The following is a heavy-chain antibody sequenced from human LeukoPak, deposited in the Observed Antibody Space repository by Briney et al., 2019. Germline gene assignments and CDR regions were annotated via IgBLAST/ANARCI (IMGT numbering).Heavy chain of an antibody. J-gene: IGHJ4*02. Sequence: GGSLRLSCAASGFTFSSYGMHWVRQAPGKGLEWVSSISSSSSYIYYADSVKGRFTISRDNAKNSLYLQMNSLRAEDTAVYYCARVGATGSAYYFDYWGQGTLVTVSS. CDR3: ARVGATGSAYYFDY. D-gene: IGHD1-26*01. CDR2: ISSSSSYI. CDR1: GFTFSSYG. V-gene: IGHV3-21*01.